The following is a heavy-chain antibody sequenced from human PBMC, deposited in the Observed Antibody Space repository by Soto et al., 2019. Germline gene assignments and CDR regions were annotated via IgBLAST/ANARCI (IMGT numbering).Heavy chain of an antibody. CDR3: ARGRLSLTGYYYYYYGMDV. CDR1: GGSFSGYY. J-gene: IGHJ6*02. Sequence: XETLSLTCAVYGGSFSGYYWSWIRQPPGKGLEWIGEINHSGSTNYNPSLKSRVTISVDTSKNQFSLKLSSVTAADTAVYYCARGRLSLTGYYYYYYGMDVWGQGTTVTVSS. D-gene: IGHD3-9*01. V-gene: IGHV4-34*01. CDR2: INHSGST.